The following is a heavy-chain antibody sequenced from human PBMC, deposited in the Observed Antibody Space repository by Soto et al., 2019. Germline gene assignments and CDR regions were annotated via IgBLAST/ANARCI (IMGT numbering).Heavy chain of an antibody. D-gene: IGHD3-10*01. CDR3: AKSFTSRNFYYFDY. CDR2: ISYDGSNK. J-gene: IGHJ4*02. Sequence: LRLSCAASGFTFSSYGMHWVRQAPGKGLEWVAVISYDGSNKYYADSVKGRFTISRDNSKNTLYLQMNSLRAEDTAVYYCAKSFTSRNFYYFDYWGQGTLVTVSS. V-gene: IGHV3-30*18. CDR1: GFTFSSYG.